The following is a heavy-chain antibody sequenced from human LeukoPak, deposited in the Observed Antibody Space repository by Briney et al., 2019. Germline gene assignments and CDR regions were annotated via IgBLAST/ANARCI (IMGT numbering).Heavy chain of an antibody. D-gene: IGHD1-26*01. V-gene: IGHV4-39*01. CDR2: MYYGGRA. Sequence: PETLSLTFAVSGGTLSTTRHYWGWLRQPPGKGLEGVGNMYYGGRAYYNASRGSRVTIFVVTAKNQFSLKLSSVTVADTAVDYCARVLKYSGSYYCDYWGQGTLVTVSS. CDR1: GGTLSTTRHY. CDR3: ARVLKYSGSYYCDY. J-gene: IGHJ4*02.